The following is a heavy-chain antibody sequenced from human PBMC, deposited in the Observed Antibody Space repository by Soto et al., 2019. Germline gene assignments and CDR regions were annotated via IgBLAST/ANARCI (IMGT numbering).Heavy chain of an antibody. CDR2: INAGNGNT. D-gene: IGHD6-13*01. CDR1: GYTFTSYA. J-gene: IGHJ4*02. CDR3: ARDFGGAAAGTIWYYFDY. Sequence: QVQLVQSGAEVKKPGASVKVSCKASGYTFTSYAMHWVRQAPGQRLEWMGWINAGNGNTKYSQKFQGRVTITRDTYASTAYMELSSLRSEDTAVYYCARDFGGAAAGTIWYYFDYWGQGTLVTVSS. V-gene: IGHV1-3*01.